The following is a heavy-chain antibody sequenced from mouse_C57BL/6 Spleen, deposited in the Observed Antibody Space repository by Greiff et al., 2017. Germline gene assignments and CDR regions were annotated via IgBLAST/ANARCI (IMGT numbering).Heavy chain of an antibody. CDR2: ISDGGSYT. CDR1: GFTFSSYA. J-gene: IGHJ2*01. CDR3: AGMAFDY. D-gene: IGHD2-10*02. Sequence: DVKLVESGGGLVKPGGSLKLSCAVSGFTFSSYAMSWVRQTPEKRLEWVATISDGGSYTYYPDNVKGRFTISRDNAKNNLYLQMSHLKSEDTAMYYCAGMAFDYWGQGTTLTVSS. V-gene: IGHV5-4*03.